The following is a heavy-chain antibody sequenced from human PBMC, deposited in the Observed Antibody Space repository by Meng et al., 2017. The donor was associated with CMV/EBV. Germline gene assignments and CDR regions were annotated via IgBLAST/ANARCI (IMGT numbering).Heavy chain of an antibody. V-gene: IGHV3-49*04. CDR1: GFTSGDYA. J-gene: IGHJ6*02. Sequence: GGSLRLSCTASGFTSGDYAMSWVRQAPGKGLEWVGFIRSKAYGGTTEYAASVKGRSTIPRDDSKSIDYLQMDSLKTEDTAVYYYTSGVVPAATHYYYYYGMDVWGQGTTVTVSS. CDR3: TSGVVPAATHYYYYYGMDV. CDR2: IRSKAYGGTT. D-gene: IGHD2-2*01.